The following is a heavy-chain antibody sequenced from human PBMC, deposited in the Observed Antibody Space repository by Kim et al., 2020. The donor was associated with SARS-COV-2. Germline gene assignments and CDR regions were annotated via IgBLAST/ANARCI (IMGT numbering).Heavy chain of an antibody. CDR1: GFTFNSYG. Sequence: GGSLRLSCAASGFTFNSYGMRWVRQAPGKGLEWVAGISWDGGNTDYADSVKGRFTISRDNSKNTLYLQMNSLRAEDTAVYYCARDGWETLNDAFDIWGQGTMVTVSS. CDR2: ISWDGGNT. J-gene: IGHJ3*02. V-gene: IGHV3-33*01. D-gene: IGHD1-26*01. CDR3: ARDGWETLNDAFDI.